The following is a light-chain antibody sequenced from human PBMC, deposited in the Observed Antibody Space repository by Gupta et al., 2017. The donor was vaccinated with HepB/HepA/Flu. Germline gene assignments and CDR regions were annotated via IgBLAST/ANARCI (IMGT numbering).Light chain of an antibody. J-gene: IGKJ1*01. CDR3: QQSYSTPWT. CDR1: QNLLYSSNSKNY. V-gene: IGKV4-1*01. Sequence: DIVMTQSPDSLTVSLGERATINCKSSQNLLYSSNSKNYLSWYQQKAGQPPKLLIYWASTRESGVPDRFSGSGSGTDFTLTISSRQAEDVAVYYCQQSYSTPWTFGQGTXVEIK. CDR2: WAS.